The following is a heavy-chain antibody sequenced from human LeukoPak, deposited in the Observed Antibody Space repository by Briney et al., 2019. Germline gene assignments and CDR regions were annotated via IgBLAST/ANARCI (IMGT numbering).Heavy chain of an antibody. CDR3: AGRGYYDSIWFLDHAFDI. Sequence: SVKVSCKASGGTFSSYAISWVRQAPGQGLEWMGGIIPIFGTANYAQNFQGRVTITADESTSTAYMELSSLRSEDTAVYYCAGRGYYDSIWFLDHAFDIWGQGTMVTVSS. J-gene: IGHJ3*02. V-gene: IGHV1-69*13. CDR2: IIPIFGTA. CDR1: GGTFSSYA. D-gene: IGHD3-22*01.